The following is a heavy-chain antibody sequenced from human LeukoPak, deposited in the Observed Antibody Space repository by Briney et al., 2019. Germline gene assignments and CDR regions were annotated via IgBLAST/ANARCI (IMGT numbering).Heavy chain of an antibody. J-gene: IGHJ5*02. CDR1: GGSISSYY. V-gene: IGHV4-59*12. Sequence: SETLSLTCTVSGGSISSYYWSWIRQPPGKGLEWIGYIYYSGSTNYNPSLKSRVTISVDTSKNQFSLKLSSVTAADTAVYYCARDRGSPWFDPWGQGTLVTVSS. D-gene: IGHD3-10*01. CDR3: ARDRGSPWFDP. CDR2: IYYSGST.